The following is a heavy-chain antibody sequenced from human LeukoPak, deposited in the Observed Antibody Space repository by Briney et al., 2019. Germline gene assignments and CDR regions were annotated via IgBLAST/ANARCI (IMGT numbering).Heavy chain of an antibody. D-gene: IGHD3-10*01. CDR3: ARPTMVRGAPGSYYMDV. CDR1: GDSISSYY. V-gene: IGHV4-59*01. J-gene: IGHJ6*03. Sequence: PSETLSLTCTVSGDSISSYYWIWIRQPPRKGLEWIAYIYYSGITSYNPSLKSRVTISVDTSKNHFSLNLTSVTAADTAVYYCARPTMVRGAPGSYYMDVWGKGTTVTVSS. CDR2: IYYSGIT.